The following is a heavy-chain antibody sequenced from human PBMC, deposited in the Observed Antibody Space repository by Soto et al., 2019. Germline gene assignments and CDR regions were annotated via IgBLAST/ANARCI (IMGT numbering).Heavy chain of an antibody. CDR1: GGSISSGGYY. Sequence: SETLSLTCTVSGGSISSGGYYWSWIRQHPGKGLEWIGYIYYSGSTYYNPSLKSRVTISVDTSKNQFSLKLSSVTAADTAVYYCARDTVTRIQYYYYGMDVWGQGTTVTVSS. V-gene: IGHV4-31*03. CDR2: IYYSGST. J-gene: IGHJ6*02. D-gene: IGHD4-4*01. CDR3: ARDTVTRIQYYYYGMDV.